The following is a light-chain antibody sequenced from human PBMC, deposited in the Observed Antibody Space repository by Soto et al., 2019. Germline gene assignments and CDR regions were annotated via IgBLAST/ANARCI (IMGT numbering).Light chain of an antibody. CDR2: GAS. CDR1: QSVTSSY. CDR3: QQCGTSPLT. V-gene: IGKV3-20*01. Sequence: EIVLTQSPGTLSLSPGERATLSCRASQSVTSSYLAWYQQRPGQAPRLLTYGASSRATGIPDRFSGSGSGTDFTLTISRLEPEDFAVYYCQQCGTSPLTFGGGTKLEIK. J-gene: IGKJ4*01.